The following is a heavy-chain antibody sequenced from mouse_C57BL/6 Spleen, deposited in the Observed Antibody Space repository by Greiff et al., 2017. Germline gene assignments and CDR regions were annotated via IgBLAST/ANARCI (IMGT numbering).Heavy chain of an antibody. D-gene: IGHD1-1*01. CDR2: IDPETGGT. V-gene: IGHV1-15*01. J-gene: IGHJ3*01. CDR3: TSSYYGSSWPY. Sequence: VQLQQSGAELVRPGASVTLSCKASGYTFTDYEMHWVKQTPVHGLEWIGAIDPETGGTAYNQKFKGKAILTADKSSSTAYMELRSLTSEDSAVYYCTSSYYGSSWPYWGQGTLVTVSA. CDR1: GYTFTDYE.